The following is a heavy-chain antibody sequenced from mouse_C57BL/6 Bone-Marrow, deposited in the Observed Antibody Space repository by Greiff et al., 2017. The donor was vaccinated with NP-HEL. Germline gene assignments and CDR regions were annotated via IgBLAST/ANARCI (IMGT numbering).Heavy chain of an antibody. V-gene: IGHV1-64*01. CDR2: IHPNSGST. Sequence: VQLQQPGAELVKPGASVKLSCKASGYTFTSYWMHWVKQRPGQGLEWIGMIHPNSGSTNYNEKFKSKATLTVDKSSSTAYMQLSSLTSEDSAVYYCARLLHYCGSSYRYFDVWGTGTTVTVSS. D-gene: IGHD1-1*01. CDR1: GYTFTSYW. J-gene: IGHJ1*03. CDR3: ARLLHYCGSSYRYFDV.